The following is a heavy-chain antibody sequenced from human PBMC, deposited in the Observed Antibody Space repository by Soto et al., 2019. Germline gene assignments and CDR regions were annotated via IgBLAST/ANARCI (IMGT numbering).Heavy chain of an antibody. V-gene: IGHV4-31*03. CDR2: IYYRGST. J-gene: IGHJ6*02. D-gene: IGHD3-10*01. CDR1: GGSISSGGYY. CDR3: ARVFGFGGMDV. Sequence: SETLSLTCTVSGGSISSGGYYWSWIRQHPGRGMEWIGYIYYRGSTYYNPSLKSRVTISVDTSKNYFSLKLSSVTAADTAVYYCARVFGFGGMDVWGQGTTVTVS.